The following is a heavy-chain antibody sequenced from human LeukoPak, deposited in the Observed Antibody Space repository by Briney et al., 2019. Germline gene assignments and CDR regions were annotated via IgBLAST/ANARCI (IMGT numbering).Heavy chain of an antibody. Sequence: SVKVSCKASGGTFSSYAISWVRQAPGQGLEWMGGIIPIFGTANYAQKFQGRVTITADESTSTAYMELSSLRSEDTAVYYCARDAERWLQGGYYYYGMDVWGQGTTVTVSS. D-gene: IGHD5-24*01. CDR1: GGTFSSYA. V-gene: IGHV1-69*01. CDR2: IIPIFGTA. J-gene: IGHJ6*02. CDR3: ARDAERWLQGGYYYYGMDV.